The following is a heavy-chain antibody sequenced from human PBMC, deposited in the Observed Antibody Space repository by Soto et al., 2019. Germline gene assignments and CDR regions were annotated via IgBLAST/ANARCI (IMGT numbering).Heavy chain of an antibody. CDR3: ARDVTDNNNWFDP. CDR1: GYAFTTYG. J-gene: IGHJ5*02. V-gene: IGHV1-18*01. Sequence: ASVKVSCKASGYAFTTYGISWVRQAPGQGLEWMGWISAYNGNTNYAQKLQGRVTMTTDTSTSTAYMELRSLRSDDTAVYYCARDVTDNNNWFDPWGQGTLVTVSS. D-gene: IGHD1-1*01. CDR2: ISAYNGNT.